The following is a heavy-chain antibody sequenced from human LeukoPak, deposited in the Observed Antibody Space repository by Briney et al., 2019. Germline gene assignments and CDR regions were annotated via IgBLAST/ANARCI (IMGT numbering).Heavy chain of an antibody. Sequence: ASVKVSCKASGYTFTGYYMHWVRQAPGQGLEWMGLINPNSGGRNYAQQFQGRGTMTRDTSISTAYMELSRLRSDDTAVYYCASLSRAGRDFDYWGQGTLVTVSS. CDR3: ASLSRAGRDFDY. J-gene: IGHJ4*02. D-gene: IGHD3-3*02. CDR2: INPNSGGR. CDR1: GYTFTGYY. V-gene: IGHV1-2*06.